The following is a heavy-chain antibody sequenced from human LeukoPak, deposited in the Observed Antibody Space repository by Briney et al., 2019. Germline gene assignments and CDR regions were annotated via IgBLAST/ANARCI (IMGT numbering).Heavy chain of an antibody. Sequence: PSETLSPTCTVSGGSISSYYWSWIRQPAGKGLEWIGRIYTSGSTNYNPSLKSRVTMSVDTSKNQFSLILRSVTAADTAVYYCARDQPPGESSLPHDWFDPWGQGTLVTVSS. D-gene: IGHD6-13*01. CDR1: GGSISSYY. CDR3: ARDQPPGESSLPHDWFDP. CDR2: IYTSGST. V-gene: IGHV4-4*07. J-gene: IGHJ5*02.